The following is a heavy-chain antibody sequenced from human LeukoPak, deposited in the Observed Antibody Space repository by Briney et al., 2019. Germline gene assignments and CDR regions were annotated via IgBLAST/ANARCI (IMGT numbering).Heavy chain of an antibody. CDR3: ARVHDMIVMVRVNWFDP. J-gene: IGHJ5*02. V-gene: IGHV3-7*01. CDR1: GFTLSSYW. CDR2: IKQDGGEK. Sequence: GGSLRLSCAASGFTLSSYWMSWVRQAPGKGLEWVANIKQDGGEKYYVDSVKGRFSISRENAKNSLYLQMNTLRAEDTAVYYCARVHDMIVMVRVNWFDPWGQGTRVSVSS. D-gene: IGHD3-22*01.